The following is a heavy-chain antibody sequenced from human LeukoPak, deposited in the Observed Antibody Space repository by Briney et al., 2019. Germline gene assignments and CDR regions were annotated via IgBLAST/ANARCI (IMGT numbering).Heavy chain of an antibody. J-gene: IGHJ4*02. V-gene: IGHV4-4*07. CDR2: IYTSGST. Sequence: SETLSLTCTVSGGSISSYYWSWIRQPPGKGLERIGRIYTSGSTNYNPSLKSRVTMSVDTSKNQFSLKLSSVTAADTAVYYCARVGSGAGEVGPFDYWGQGTLVTVSS. CDR3: ARVGSGAGEVGPFDY. D-gene: IGHD3-10*01. CDR1: GGSISSYY.